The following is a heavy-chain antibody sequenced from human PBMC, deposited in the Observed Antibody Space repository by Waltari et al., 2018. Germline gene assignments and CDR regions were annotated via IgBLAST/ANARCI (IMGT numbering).Heavy chain of an antibody. CDR2: ISYDGSNK. CDR3: ARASVTSFDY. J-gene: IGHJ4*02. Sequence: QVLLQESGPGLVKPSETLSLTCTVSGGSISGYYWNWVRQAPGKGLEWVAVISYDGSNKYYADSVKGRFTISRDNSKNTLYLQMNSLRAEDTAVYYCARASVTSFDYWGQGTLVTVSS. CDR1: GGSISGYY. D-gene: IGHD4-17*01. V-gene: IGHV3-30-3*01.